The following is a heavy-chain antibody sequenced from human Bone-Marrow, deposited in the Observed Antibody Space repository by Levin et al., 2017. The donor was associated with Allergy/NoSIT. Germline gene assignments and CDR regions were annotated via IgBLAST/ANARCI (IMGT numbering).Heavy chain of an antibody. D-gene: IGHD3-16*01. J-gene: IGHJ4*02. Sequence: HAGGSLRLSCAVSGFPFSISWMNWVRQAPGKGLEWVANINEDGSEQYYVDSVKGRFTISRDNAKNSLYLQMNSLRAEDSAVYYCARGRGRGLGFFDSWGQGTLVTVSS. V-gene: IGHV3-7*01. CDR2: INEDGSEQ. CDR3: ARGRGRGLGFFDS. CDR1: GFPFSISW.